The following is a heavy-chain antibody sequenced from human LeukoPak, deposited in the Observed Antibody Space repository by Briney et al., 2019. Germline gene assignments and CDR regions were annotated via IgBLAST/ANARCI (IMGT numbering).Heavy chain of an antibody. CDR2: IYYSGST. Sequence: SETLSLTCTVSGGSINSYYWSWVRQPPGKGLEWIGYIYYSGSTNYNPSLKSRVTISVDTSKNQFSLNLISVTAADTAVYFCARGRGGGGSSNNWFDPWGQGTLVTVSS. D-gene: IGHD2-15*01. J-gene: IGHJ5*02. CDR3: ARGRGGGGSSNNWFDP. CDR1: GGSINSYY. V-gene: IGHV4-59*12.